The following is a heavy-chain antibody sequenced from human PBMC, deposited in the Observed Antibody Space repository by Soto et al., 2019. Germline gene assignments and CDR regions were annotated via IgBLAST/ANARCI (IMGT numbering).Heavy chain of an antibody. CDR1: GYTFIDYD. CDR3: SRVKPESTERDC. CDR2: MSPETGHT. Sequence: QVQLVQSGAEVKKPGASVKVSCKTSGYTFIDYDINWVRQASGQGLEWMGWMSPETGHTGLAQIFQGRVAMSTNTSTNTAYMELSDLTSEDTAVYYCSRVKPESTERDCWGQGTLVTVSS. V-gene: IGHV1-8*01. J-gene: IGHJ4*02. D-gene: IGHD2-21*02.